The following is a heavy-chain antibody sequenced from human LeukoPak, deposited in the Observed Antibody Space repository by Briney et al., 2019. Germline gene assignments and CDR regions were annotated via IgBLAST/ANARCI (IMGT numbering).Heavy chain of an antibody. CDR2: INSDGSST. D-gene: IGHD2-21*02. J-gene: IGHJ3*02. CDR3: ARDREVVTADDAFDI. CDR1: GFTFSSYW. Sequence: GGSLRLSCAASGFTFSSYWMHWVRQAPGKGLVWVSRINSDGSSTSYADSVKGRFTISRDNAKNTLYLQMNSLRAEDTAVYYCARDREVVTADDAFDIWGQGTMVTVSS. V-gene: IGHV3-74*01.